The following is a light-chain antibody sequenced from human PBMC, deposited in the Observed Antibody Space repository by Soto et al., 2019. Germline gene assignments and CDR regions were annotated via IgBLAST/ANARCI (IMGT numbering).Light chain of an antibody. J-gene: IGLJ2*01. CDR1: SSDVGSYNY. CDR2: EVT. V-gene: IGLV2-14*01. CDR3: SSYTRISTQV. Sequence: QSVLTQPASVSGSPGQSITISCTGTSSDVGSYNYVSWYHQHPGKAPKLLIFEVTNRPSGVSDRFSGSKSGNTASLTISGLQAEDEADYYCSSYTRISTQVFGGGTKVTVL.